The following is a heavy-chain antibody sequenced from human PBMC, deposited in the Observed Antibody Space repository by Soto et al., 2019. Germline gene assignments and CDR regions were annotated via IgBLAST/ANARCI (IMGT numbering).Heavy chain of an antibody. CDR3: ARGRQWYYFEY. CDR1: GGSISSGGYY. D-gene: IGHD2-15*01. CDR2: IYYSGST. J-gene: IGHJ4*02. Sequence: SETLSLTCTVSGGSISSGGYYWSWIRQHPGKGLEWIGYIYYSGSTYYNPSLKSRVTISVDTSKNQFSLKLSSVTAADTAVYYCARGRQWYYFEYWGQGTLVTVSS. V-gene: IGHV4-31*03.